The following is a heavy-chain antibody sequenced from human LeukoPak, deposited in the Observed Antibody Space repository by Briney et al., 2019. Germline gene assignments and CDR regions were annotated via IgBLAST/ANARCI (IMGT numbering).Heavy chain of an antibody. J-gene: IGHJ4*02. CDR2: ISYDGSNK. Sequence: GGSLRLSCAASGFTFTTYAMSWVRQAPGKGLEWVAVISYDGSNKYYADSVKGRFTISRDNSKNTLYLQMNSPRAEDTAVYYCERYTYYYDSRGYPFDYWGQGTLVTVSS. CDR3: ERYTYYYDSRGYPFDY. V-gene: IGHV3-30*03. D-gene: IGHD3-22*01. CDR1: GFTFTTYA.